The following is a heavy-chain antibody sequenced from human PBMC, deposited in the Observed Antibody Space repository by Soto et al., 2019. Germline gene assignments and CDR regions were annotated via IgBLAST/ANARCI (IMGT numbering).Heavy chain of an antibody. D-gene: IGHD2-2*01. CDR2: IIPIFGTA. CDR3: ASFYCSSTSCYENWFDP. V-gene: IGHV1-69*01. J-gene: IGHJ5*02. Sequence: QVQLVQSGAEVKKPGSSVKVSCKASGGTFSSYAISWVRQAPGQGLEWMGGIIPIFGTANYAQKFQGRVTITADESTSTDYMELSSLRSEDTAVYYCASFYCSSTSCYENWFDPWGQGTLDTVSS. CDR1: GGTFSSYA.